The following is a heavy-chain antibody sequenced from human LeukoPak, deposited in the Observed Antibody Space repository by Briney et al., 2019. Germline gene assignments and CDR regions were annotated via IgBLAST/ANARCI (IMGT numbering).Heavy chain of an antibody. D-gene: IGHD6-13*01. J-gene: IGHJ5*02. CDR2: INSDGSWT. CDR3: AKVPRQHDNWFDP. V-gene: IGHV3-74*01. Sequence: GGSLRLSCAASGRYWMHWVRQAPGKGLVWVSHINSDGSWTSYADSVKGRFTISRDDAKNLLYLQMNSLRVEDTAVYYCAKVPRQHDNWFDPWGQGTLVTVSS. CDR1: GRYW.